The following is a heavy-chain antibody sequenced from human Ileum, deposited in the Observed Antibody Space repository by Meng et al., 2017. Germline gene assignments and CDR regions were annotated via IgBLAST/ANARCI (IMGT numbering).Heavy chain of an antibody. D-gene: IGHD1-26*01. CDR1: GFTFSDYE. V-gene: IGHV3-72*01. Sequence: GESLKISCAASGFTFSDYELDWVRQAPGKGLEWVGRSRNKGNSYTTEYAASVKGRFTIPRDDSKNSLYLQMNSLKTEDTAVYYCARDIWGSYDYWGQGTLVTVSS. J-gene: IGHJ4*02. CDR2: SRNKGNSYTT. CDR3: ARDIWGSYDY.